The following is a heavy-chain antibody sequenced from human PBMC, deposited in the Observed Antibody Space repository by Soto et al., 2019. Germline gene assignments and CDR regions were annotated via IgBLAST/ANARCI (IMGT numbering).Heavy chain of an antibody. V-gene: IGHV1-69*01. D-gene: IGHD3-9*01. CDR2: IIPMIPRT. CDR3: ASWDYDVLTGYSYDD. J-gene: IGHJ4*02. Sequence: QVQLVQSGAEVKKPGSSVKVSCKASGGTFNNYGMGWVRQAPGQGLEWMGGIIPMIPRTNYAQKFQGRVTLTADAPRSTAYMELRSLRSEDTAVYYCASWDYDVLTGYSYDDWGQGTLVTVSS. CDR1: GGTFNNYG.